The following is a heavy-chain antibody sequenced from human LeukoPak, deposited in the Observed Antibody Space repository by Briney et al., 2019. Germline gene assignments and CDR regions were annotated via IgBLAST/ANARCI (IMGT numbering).Heavy chain of an antibody. J-gene: IGHJ3*02. CDR1: GYTFTSYD. Sequence: GASVKVSRKASGYTFTSYDINWVRQATGQGLEWMGWMNPNSGNTGYAQKFQGRVTMTRNTSISTAYMELSSLRSEDTAVYYCARFPGLLWFGEVLDAFDIWGQGTMVTVSS. D-gene: IGHD3-10*01. CDR3: ARFPGLLWFGEVLDAFDI. CDR2: MNPNSGNT. V-gene: IGHV1-8*01.